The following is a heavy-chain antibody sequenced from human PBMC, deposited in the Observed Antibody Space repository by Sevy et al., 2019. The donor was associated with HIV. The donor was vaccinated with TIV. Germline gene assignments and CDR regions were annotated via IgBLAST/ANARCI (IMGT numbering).Heavy chain of an antibody. CDR3: VRDCGKGYAMDV. D-gene: IGHD2-8*01. Sequence: GWSLRLSCAASGFTFNKYAMNWVRQAPGKGLEWVSYIGGSGHYIYYADSVKGPFTISRDNARNSLYLQMNNLRGEDTAFYYCVRDCGKGYAMDVWGQGATVTVS. CDR1: GFTFNKYA. V-gene: IGHV3-21*05. J-gene: IGHJ6*02. CDR2: IGGSGHYI.